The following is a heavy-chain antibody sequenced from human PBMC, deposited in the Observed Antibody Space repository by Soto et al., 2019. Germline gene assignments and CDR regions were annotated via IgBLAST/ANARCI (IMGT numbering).Heavy chain of an antibody. CDR3: VRSLMDV. CDR1: GGSVSSGSFY. J-gene: IGHJ6*03. CDR2: IFFSGRT. V-gene: IGHV4-39*01. Sequence: SETLSLTCSVSGGSVSSGSFYWGWIRQSPGKGLEWIGSIFFSGRTHYNPSLKSRVSISIDASKNQFSLNVISVTAADTGVYYCVRSLMDVWGKGTTVTVSS.